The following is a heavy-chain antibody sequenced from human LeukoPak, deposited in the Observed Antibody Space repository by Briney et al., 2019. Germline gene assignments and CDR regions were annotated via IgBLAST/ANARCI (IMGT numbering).Heavy chain of an antibody. CDR1: GFTFSSYA. J-gene: IGHJ4*02. D-gene: IGHD6-19*01. CDR2: ISWNSGSI. Sequence: GGSLRLSCAASGFTFSSYAMSWVRQAPGKGLEWVSSISWNSGSIGYEDSVKGRFTISRDNAKNSLFLQMNSLRPEDTALYYCAKEGYRSGWYYFDSWGQGTLVTVSS. V-gene: IGHV3-9*01. CDR3: AKEGYRSGWYYFDS.